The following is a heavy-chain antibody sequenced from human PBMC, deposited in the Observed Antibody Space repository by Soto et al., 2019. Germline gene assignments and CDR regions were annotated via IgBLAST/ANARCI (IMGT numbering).Heavy chain of an antibody. J-gene: IGHJ4*02. CDR2: ISGSGGST. D-gene: IGHD4-17*01. Sequence: EVQLLESGGGLVQPGGSLSLACAASGFTFSRYAMSWFRQPPGKGLEWVPAISGSGGSTYYADSVKGRFTISRDNSKNTRYLQMNSLRAEDTAVYYCAKGLPTVVIGPFDYWGQGSLVTVSS. CDR1: GFTFSRYA. V-gene: IGHV3-23*01. CDR3: AKGLPTVVIGPFDY.